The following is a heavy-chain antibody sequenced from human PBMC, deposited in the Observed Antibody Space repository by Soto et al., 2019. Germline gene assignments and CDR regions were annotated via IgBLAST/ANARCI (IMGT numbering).Heavy chain of an antibody. CDR1: GFTFSSYS. CDR2: ISSSSSYI. V-gene: IGHV3-21*01. J-gene: IGHJ4*02. D-gene: IGHD3-16*02. CDR3: ARESPRGVTFGGVIVIPFDY. Sequence: VGSLRLSCAASGFTFSSYSMNWVRQAPGKGLEWVSSISSSSSYIYYADSVKGRFTISRDNAKNSLYLQMNSLRAEDTAVYYCARESPRGVTFGGVIVIPFDYWGQGTLVTVSS.